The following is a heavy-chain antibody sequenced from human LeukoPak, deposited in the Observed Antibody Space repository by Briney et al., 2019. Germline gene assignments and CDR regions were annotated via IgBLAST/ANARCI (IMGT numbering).Heavy chain of an antibody. J-gene: IGHJ4*02. D-gene: IGHD1-26*01. Sequence: QPGRSLRLSCAVSGFTFDDYAMHWVRQVPGKGLEWVSGINWNSDSIGYAVGGRFTISRDNAKNSLFLQMNSLRAEDTAVYYCARADYSGSYYPGLYWGQGTLVTVSS. V-gene: IGHV3-9*01. CDR2: INWNSDSI. CDR1: GFTFDDYA. CDR3: ARADYSGSYYPGLY.